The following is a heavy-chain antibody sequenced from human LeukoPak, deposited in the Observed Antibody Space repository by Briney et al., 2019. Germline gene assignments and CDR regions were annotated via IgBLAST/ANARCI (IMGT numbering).Heavy chain of an antibody. V-gene: IGHV4-61*01. D-gene: IGHD3-16*01. Sequence: KPSETLSLTCTVSGGSVSNGSYYWSWIRQPPGKGLEWIGYIYYSGSTNYNPSLKSRVTISVDTSKNQFSLKLSSVTAADTAVYYCARGGGSPSRGGFDSGGQDPLVTVPS. CDR2: IYYSGST. CDR1: GGSVSNGSYY. CDR3: ARGGGSPSRGGFDS. J-gene: IGHJ4*02.